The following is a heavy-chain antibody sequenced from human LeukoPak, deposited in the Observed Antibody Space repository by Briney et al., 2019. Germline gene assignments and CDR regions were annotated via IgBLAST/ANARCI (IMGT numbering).Heavy chain of an antibody. CDR1: GFTFRNYV. Sequence: GGSLRLSCAASGFTFRNYVIHWVRQAPGKGLEWVAVKSSELNVKLYADSVKGRFTISRDNSRSTLYLQMNSLRPEDTAIYYCAREGYYGSGSPPSLYFDYWGQGTLVTVSS. CDR3: AREGYYGSGSPPSLYFDY. V-gene: IGHV3-30-3*01. CDR2: KSSELNVK. D-gene: IGHD3-10*01. J-gene: IGHJ4*02.